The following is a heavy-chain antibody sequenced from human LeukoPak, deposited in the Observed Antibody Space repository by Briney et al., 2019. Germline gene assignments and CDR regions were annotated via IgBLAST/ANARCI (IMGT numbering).Heavy chain of an antibody. J-gene: IGHJ6*02. CDR2: IYYSGST. CDR3: ARGDNSGWPYYYGMDV. D-gene: IGHD6-19*01. CDR1: GGSISSYY. V-gene: IGHV4-59*01. Sequence: SETLSLTCTVSGGSISSYYWSWIRQPPGKGLEWIGYIYYSGSTNYNPSLKSRVTISVDTSKNQFSLKLSSVTAADTAVYYCARGDNSGWPYYYGMDVWGQGTTVTVSS.